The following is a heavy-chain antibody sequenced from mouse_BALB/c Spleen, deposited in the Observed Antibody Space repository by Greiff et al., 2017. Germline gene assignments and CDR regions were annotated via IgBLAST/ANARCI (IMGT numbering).Heavy chain of an antibody. CDR2: ISSGSSTI. CDR1: GFTFSSFG. Sequence: EVKLLESGGDLVKPGGSLKLSCAASGFTFSSFGMHWVRQAPEKGLEWVAYISSGSSTIYYADTVKGRFTISRDNPKNTLFLQMTSLRSEDTAMYYCAREDYYRYDGFDYWGQGTTLTVSS. CDR3: AREDYYRYDGFDY. D-gene: IGHD2-14*01. J-gene: IGHJ2*01. V-gene: IGHV5-17*02.